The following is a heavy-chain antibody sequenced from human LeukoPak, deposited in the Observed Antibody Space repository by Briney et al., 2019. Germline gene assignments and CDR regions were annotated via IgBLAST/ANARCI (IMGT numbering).Heavy chain of an antibody. D-gene: IGHD3-22*01. Sequence: ASVKVSCKVSGYTLTELSMHWVRQAPGKGLEWMGGFDPEDGETVYAQKFQGRVTMTEDTSTDTAYMELSSLRSEDTAVYYCATAPLTYDSSGYPLDYWGQGTLVTVSS. CDR3: ATAPLTYDSSGYPLDY. CDR2: FDPEDGET. J-gene: IGHJ4*02. CDR1: GYTLTELS. V-gene: IGHV1-24*01.